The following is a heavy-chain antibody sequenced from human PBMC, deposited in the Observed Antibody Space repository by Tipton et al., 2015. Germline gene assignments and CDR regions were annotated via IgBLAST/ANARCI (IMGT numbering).Heavy chain of an antibody. CDR1: GLRVSTDW. CDR2: IYPGDSDT. V-gene: IGHV5-51*01. CDR3: ARAGLDSSSSSDY. J-gene: IGHJ4*02. D-gene: IGHD6-6*01. Sequence: QSGAEVKKPGQSLKISCKASGLRVSTDWIVWVRQMPGKGLEWMGIIYPGDSDTRYSPSFQGQVTISADKSISTAYLQWSSLKASDTAMYYCARAGLDSSSSSDYWGQGTLVTVSS.